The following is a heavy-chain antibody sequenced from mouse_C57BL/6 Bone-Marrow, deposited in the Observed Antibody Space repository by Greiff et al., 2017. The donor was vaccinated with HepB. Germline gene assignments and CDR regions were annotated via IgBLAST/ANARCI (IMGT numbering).Heavy chain of an antibody. CDR2: ISNLAYSI. D-gene: IGHD2-3*01. Sequence: EVQGVESGGGLVQPGGSLKLSCAASGFTFSDYGMAWVRQAPRKGPEWVAFISNLAYSIYYADTVTGRFTISRENAKNTLYLEMSSLRSEDTAMYYCARPDGYRGYWGQGTTLTVSS. CDR1: GFTFSDYG. CDR3: ARPDGYRGY. J-gene: IGHJ2*01. V-gene: IGHV5-15*01.